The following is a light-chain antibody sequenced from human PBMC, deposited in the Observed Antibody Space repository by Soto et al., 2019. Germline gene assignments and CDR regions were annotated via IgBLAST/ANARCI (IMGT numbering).Light chain of an antibody. CDR3: KQYNNYWT. CDR1: ESISRR. Sequence: DLQLTQSPSTLSSSLGDRVAITCRASESISRRLAWYQQKPGKAPKLLIYDASSLESGVQSRLSGSGSATDSTLTIRSLQPDDFATYYCKQYNNYWTCGQGTKVDI. V-gene: IGKV1-5*01. CDR2: DAS. J-gene: IGKJ1*01.